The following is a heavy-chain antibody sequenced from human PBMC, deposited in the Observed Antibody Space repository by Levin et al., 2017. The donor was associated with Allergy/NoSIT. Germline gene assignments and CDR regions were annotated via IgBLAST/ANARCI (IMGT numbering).Heavy chain of an antibody. CDR3: ARLCGAVVAASWWFDP. Sequence: PSETLSLTCTVSGGSISSYYWSWIRQPPGKGLEWIGYIYYSGSTNYNPSLKSRVTISVDTSKNQFSLKLSSVTAADTAVYYCARLCGAVVAASWWFDPWGQGTLVTVSS. CDR1: GGSISSYY. D-gene: IGHD2-15*01. V-gene: IGHV4-59*01. CDR2: IYYSGST. J-gene: IGHJ5*02.